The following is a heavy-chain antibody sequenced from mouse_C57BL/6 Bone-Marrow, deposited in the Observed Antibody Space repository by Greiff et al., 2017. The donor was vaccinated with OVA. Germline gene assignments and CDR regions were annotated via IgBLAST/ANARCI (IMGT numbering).Heavy chain of an antibody. CDR3: TTIYYGSN. J-gene: IGHJ4*01. Sequence: EVQLQQSGAELVRPGASVKLSCTASGFNIKDDYMHWVKQRPEQGLEWIGWIDPENGDTEYASKFQGKATITADTSSNTAYLQLSSLTSEDTAVYYCTTIYYGSNWGQGTSVTVSS. CDR2: IDPENGDT. D-gene: IGHD1-1*01. CDR1: GFNIKDDY. V-gene: IGHV14-4*01.